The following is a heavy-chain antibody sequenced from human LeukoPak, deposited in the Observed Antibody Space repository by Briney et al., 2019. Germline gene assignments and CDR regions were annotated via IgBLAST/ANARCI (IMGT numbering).Heavy chain of an antibody. D-gene: IGHD3-9*01. J-gene: IGHJ4*02. Sequence: GGSLRLSCAASGLTFSTYTMNWVRQAPGKGLEWVSSISSGSSYIYYADSMKGRFTVSRDDAKNSLYLQMNSLKAEDTAVYFCASHYDIDYWGQGTLVTVSS. V-gene: IGHV3-21*06. CDR2: ISSGSSYI. CDR3: ASHYDIDY. CDR1: GLTFSTYT.